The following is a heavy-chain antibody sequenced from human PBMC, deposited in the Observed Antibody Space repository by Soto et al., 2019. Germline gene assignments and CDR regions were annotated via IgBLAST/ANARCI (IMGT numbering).Heavy chain of an antibody. Sequence: QVQLVQSGAEVKKPGSSVKVSCKASGGTFSSYAISWVRQAPGQGLEWMGGIIPIFGTANYAQKFQGRVKITADESTSTAYMELSSLRSEDTAVYYCARDPAGRTNWNYVTSQNYGMDVWGQGTTVTVSS. CDR2: IIPIFGTA. D-gene: IGHD1-7*01. CDR3: ARDPAGRTNWNYVTSQNYGMDV. CDR1: GGTFSSYA. J-gene: IGHJ6*02. V-gene: IGHV1-69*12.